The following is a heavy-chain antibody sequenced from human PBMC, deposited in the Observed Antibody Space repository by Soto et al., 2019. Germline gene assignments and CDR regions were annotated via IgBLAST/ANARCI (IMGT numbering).Heavy chain of an antibody. Sequence: QVQLVQSGAEVKKPGASVKVSCKASGYTFTSYGISWVRQAPGQGLEWMGWISAYNGNTNYAQKLQGRVTMTTDTSTSTAYMELSSLRSDDTAVYYCARERGSSWYRANYYYYYMDVWGKGTTVTVSS. CDR1: GYTFTSYG. CDR2: ISAYNGNT. D-gene: IGHD6-13*01. CDR3: ARERGSSWYRANYYYYYMDV. J-gene: IGHJ6*03. V-gene: IGHV1-18*01.